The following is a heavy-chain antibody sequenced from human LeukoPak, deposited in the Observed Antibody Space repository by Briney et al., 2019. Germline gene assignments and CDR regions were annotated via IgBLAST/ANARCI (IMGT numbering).Heavy chain of an antibody. Sequence: GGSLRLSCADSGFTFSSHWMHWVRQAPGKGLVWVSRIKYDASSTSYADSVKGRFTISRDNAKNTLYLQMNSLRAEDTAVYYCARGATYAYYQDYWGQGTMVTVSS. CDR1: GFTFSSHW. D-gene: IGHD1-26*01. J-gene: IGHJ4*03. CDR2: IKYDASST. V-gene: IGHV3-74*01. CDR3: ARGATYAYYQDY.